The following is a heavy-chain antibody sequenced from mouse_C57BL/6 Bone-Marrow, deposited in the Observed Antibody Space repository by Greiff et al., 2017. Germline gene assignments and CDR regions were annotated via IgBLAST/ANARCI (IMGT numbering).Heavy chain of an antibody. J-gene: IGHJ2*01. D-gene: IGHD3-2*01. CDR2: INPGSGGT. CDR3: ARRQHFDY. Sequence: VQLQQSGAELVRPGTSVKVSCKASGYAFTNYLMEWVKQRPGQGLEWIGVINPGSGGTNYNEKFKGKATLTADKSSSTAYMQLSSLTSEDSAVYFCARRQHFDYWGQGTTLTVSS. V-gene: IGHV1-54*01. CDR1: GYAFTNYL.